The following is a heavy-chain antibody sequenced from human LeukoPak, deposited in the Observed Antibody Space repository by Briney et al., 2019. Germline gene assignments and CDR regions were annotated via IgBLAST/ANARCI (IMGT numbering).Heavy chain of an antibody. CDR1: GYTFTSNY. J-gene: IGHJ4*02. Sequence: GASVNVSSKASGYTFTSNYIHWVRQAPGQGLEWMGMIYPRDGSTSYAQKFQGRVTVTRDTSTSTVHMELSGLRSEDTAVYYCARDQEGFDYWGQGTLVTVSS. V-gene: IGHV1-46*01. CDR3: ARDQEGFDY. CDR2: IYPRDGST.